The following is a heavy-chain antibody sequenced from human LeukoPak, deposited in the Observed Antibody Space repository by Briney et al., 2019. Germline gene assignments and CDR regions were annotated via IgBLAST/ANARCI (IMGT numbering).Heavy chain of an antibody. J-gene: IGHJ5*02. CDR2: IYYSGTT. CDR3: ARGSGTFYYDSSGYLNYFDP. Sequence: PSETLSLTCSVSGGSFSSSFFYWYWIRPPPGKGLEWFGIIYYSGTTYQDPSLRSRVTISVDTSKNQFSLKLSSVTAADTAVYFCARGSGTFYYDSSGYLNYFDPWGQGTLVTVSS. V-gene: IGHV4-39*01. D-gene: IGHD3-22*01. CDR1: GGSFSSSFFY.